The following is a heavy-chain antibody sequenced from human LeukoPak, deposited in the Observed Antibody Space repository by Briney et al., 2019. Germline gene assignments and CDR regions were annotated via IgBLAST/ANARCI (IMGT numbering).Heavy chain of an antibody. CDR2: INSNRGGT. Sequence: ASVKVSCKASGYTFTGYYMVWVRQAPGQGLEWMGWINSNRGGTNYAQNLQGRVTMTTDTSTSTAYMELRSLRSDDTAVYYCARTKKDIVVVPVFDPWGQGTLVTVSS. CDR1: GYTFTGYY. CDR3: ARTKKDIVVVPVFDP. V-gene: IGHV1-2*02. D-gene: IGHD2-2*01. J-gene: IGHJ5*02.